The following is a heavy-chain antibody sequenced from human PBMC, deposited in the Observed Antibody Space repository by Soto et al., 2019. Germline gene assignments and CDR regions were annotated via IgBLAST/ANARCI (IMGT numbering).Heavy chain of an antibody. CDR2: IWYDGSNK. CDR3: AGEAPNCSGGSCYQKFDY. Sequence: PGGSLRLSCAASGFTFSSYAMHWVRQAPGKGLEWVAVIWYDGSNKYYADSVKGRFTISRDNSKNTLYLQMNSLRAEDTAVYYCAGEAPNCSGGSCYQKFDYWGQGTLVTVSS. V-gene: IGHV3-33*01. D-gene: IGHD2-15*01. CDR1: GFTFSSYA. J-gene: IGHJ4*02.